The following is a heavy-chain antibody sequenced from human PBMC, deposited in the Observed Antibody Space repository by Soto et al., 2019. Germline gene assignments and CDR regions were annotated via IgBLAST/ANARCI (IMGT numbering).Heavy chain of an antibody. CDR1: GVTFSSYT. J-gene: IGHJ4*02. CDR3: ARHLWSYFYDSSGYPHPFAY. Sequence: SVKVSCKASGVTFSSYTISWVRQAPGQGLEWMGRIIPILGIANYAQKFQGRVTITADKSTSTAYMELSSLRSEDTAVYYCARHLWSYFYDSSGYPHPFAYWGRGTLVTVSS. D-gene: IGHD3-22*01. V-gene: IGHV1-69*02. CDR2: IIPILGIA.